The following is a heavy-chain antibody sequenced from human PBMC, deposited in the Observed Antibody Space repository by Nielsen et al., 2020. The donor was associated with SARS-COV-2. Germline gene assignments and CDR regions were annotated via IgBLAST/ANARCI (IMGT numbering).Heavy chain of an antibody. J-gene: IGHJ5*02. Sequence: GGSLRLSCAASGFTFSSRWMHWVRQAPGKGLVWVSHINTDGSVRNYADSVKGRFTISRDNAKNALYLQMNSLRAEDSAVYYCARDLTWNQADLRGQGTLVTVSS. D-gene: IGHD1-1*01. V-gene: IGHV3-74*01. CDR2: INTDGSVR. CDR1: GFTFSSRW. CDR3: ARDLTWNQADL.